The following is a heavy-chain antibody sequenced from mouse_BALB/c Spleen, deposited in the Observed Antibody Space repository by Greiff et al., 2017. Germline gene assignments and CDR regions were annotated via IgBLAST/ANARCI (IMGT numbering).Heavy chain of an antibody. V-gene: IGHV1-9*01. CDR1: GYTFSSYW. J-gene: IGHJ4*01. D-gene: IGHD2-12*01. Sequence: VKLQESGAELMKPGASVKISCKATGYTFSSYWIEWVKQRPGHGLEWIGEILPGSGSTNYNEKFKGKATFTADTSSNTAYMQLSSLTSEASAVYYCARKGSYDRGNYAMDYWGQGTSVTVSS. CDR2: ILPGSGST. CDR3: ARKGSYDRGNYAMDY.